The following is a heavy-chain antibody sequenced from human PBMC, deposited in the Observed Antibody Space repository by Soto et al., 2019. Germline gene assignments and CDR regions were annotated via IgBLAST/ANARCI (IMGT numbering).Heavy chain of an antibody. CDR3: AKDFLVEPAAHSYSDLAV. V-gene: IGHV3-23*01. J-gene: IGHJ6*03. Sequence: GKGLEWVSAISGSGGSTYYADSVKGRFTISRDNSKNTLYLQMNSLRAEDTAVYYCAKDFLVEPAAHSYSDLAVRCKGTTVTVSS. D-gene: IGHD2-2*01. CDR2: ISGSGGST.